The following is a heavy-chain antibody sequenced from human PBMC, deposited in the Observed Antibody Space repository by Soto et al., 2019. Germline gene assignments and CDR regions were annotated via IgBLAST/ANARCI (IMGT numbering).Heavy chain of an antibody. Sequence: ASVKVSFKASGYTFTSYYMHWVRQAPGQGLEWMGIINPSGGSTSYAQKFQGRVTMTRDTSTSTVYMELSSLRSEDTAVYYCARRAQEDYGDYEGLYYYMDVWGKGTTVTVS. D-gene: IGHD4-17*01. CDR3: ARRAQEDYGDYEGLYYYMDV. J-gene: IGHJ6*03. V-gene: IGHV1-46*03. CDR1: GYTFTSYY. CDR2: INPSGGST.